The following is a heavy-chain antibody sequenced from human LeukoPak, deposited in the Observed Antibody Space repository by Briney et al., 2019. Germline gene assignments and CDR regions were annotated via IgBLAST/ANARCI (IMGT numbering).Heavy chain of an antibody. D-gene: IGHD3-22*01. CDR2: ISSSSSYI. CDR3: ASTVSYYDSSGYLFDY. J-gene: IGHJ4*02. Sequence: GGSLRLSCAASGFTFSSYSMNWVRQAPGKGLEWVSSISSSSSYIYYADSVKGRFTTSRDNAKNSLYLQMNSLRAEGTAVYYCASTVSYYDSSGYLFDYWGQGTLVTVSS. CDR1: GFTFSSYS. V-gene: IGHV3-21*01.